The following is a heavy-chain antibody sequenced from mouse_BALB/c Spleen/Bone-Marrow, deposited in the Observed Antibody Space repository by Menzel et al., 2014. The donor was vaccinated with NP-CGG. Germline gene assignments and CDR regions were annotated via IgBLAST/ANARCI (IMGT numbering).Heavy chain of an antibody. CDR2: IWAGGST. D-gene: IGHD4-1*01. J-gene: IGHJ1*01. V-gene: IGHV2-9*02. CDR1: GFSLTSYG. CDR3: ARDWDWYFDV. Sequence: VKLMESGPGLVSPSPSLSIPCTVSGFSLTSYGVHWVRQPPGKGLEWLGVIWAGGSTNYNSALMSRLSISKDNSKSQVFLKMNSLQTDDTAMYYCARDWDWYFDVWGAGTTVTVSS.